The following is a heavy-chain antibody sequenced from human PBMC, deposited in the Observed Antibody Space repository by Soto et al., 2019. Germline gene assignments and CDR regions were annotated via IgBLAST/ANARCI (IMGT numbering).Heavy chain of an antibody. Sequence: QVQLVQSGAEVKKPGASVKVSCKASGYTFTSYYMHWVRQAPGQGLEWMGIINPSGGSTSYAQKFQGRVTMTMDTSTSTVYMELSSRRSEDKAVYYCARLLPPWGFDYCGQGTLVTVSS. CDR3: ARLLPPWGFDY. J-gene: IGHJ4*02. CDR2: INPSGGST. CDR1: GYTFTSYY. V-gene: IGHV1-46*01. D-gene: IGHD3-16*01.